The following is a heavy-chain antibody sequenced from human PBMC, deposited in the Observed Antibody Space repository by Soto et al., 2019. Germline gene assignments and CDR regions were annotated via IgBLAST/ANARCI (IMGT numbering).Heavy chain of an antibody. D-gene: IGHD2-15*01. V-gene: IGHV3-11*01. CDR1: GFTFSDYY. CDR3: SRAYSDAFDR. CDR2: ISSSGTGI. J-gene: IGHJ3*01. Sequence: QVQRVESGGGLVKPGGSLRLSCAASGFTFSDYYMTWIRQAPGKGLEWVSYISSSGTGIYYPDSVKGRFTISRDNAKKSLYLQMSSLRDEDTAVYYCSRAYSDAFDRWGQGTMVTVSS.